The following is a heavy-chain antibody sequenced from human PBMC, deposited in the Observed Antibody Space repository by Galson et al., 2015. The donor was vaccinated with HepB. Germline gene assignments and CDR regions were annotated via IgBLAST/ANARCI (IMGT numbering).Heavy chain of an antibody. CDR1: GGTFSSYA. V-gene: IGHV1-69*06. D-gene: IGHD5-24*01. Sequence: CKASGGTFSSYALSRVRQAPGHGFEWMGGIIPVFGRTDYAQKFQGRVTITADKSTSTTYIELGSLKSEDPAVYYCAGSWLSAHPPHFYYGLDVWGQGTTITVSS. J-gene: IGHJ6*02. CDR2: IIPVFGRT. CDR3: AGSWLSAHPPHFYYGLDV.